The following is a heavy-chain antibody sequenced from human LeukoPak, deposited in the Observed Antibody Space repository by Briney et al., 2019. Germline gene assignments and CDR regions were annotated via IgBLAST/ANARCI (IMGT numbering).Heavy chain of an antibody. CDR2: TYYGSKWNN. D-gene: IGHD1-14*01. J-gene: IGHJ4*02. Sequence: SQTLSLTCAISGDSVSSNGVAWNWIRQSPSRGLEWLGRTYYGSKWNNDYALSVKSRITINPETSKNQFSLQLNSVTPEDTAVYYCTRGRNSAFDYWGQGTLVTVSS. CDR3: TRGRNSAFDY. V-gene: IGHV6-1*01. CDR1: GDSVSSNGVA.